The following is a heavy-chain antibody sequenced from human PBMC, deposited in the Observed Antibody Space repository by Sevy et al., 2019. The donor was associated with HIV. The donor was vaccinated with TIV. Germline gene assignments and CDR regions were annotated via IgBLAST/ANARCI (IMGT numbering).Heavy chain of an antibody. D-gene: IGHD1-26*01. Sequence: ASVKVSCKASGYTFTSYDINWVRQATGQGLEWMGWMNPDSGNTGYVQKFQGRVTMTRDTSIKTAYLDLSSLRSEDTAVYFCARGPPLEEWGLRGWGSGEGKAFDIWGHGTMVTVSS. CDR3: ARGPPLEEWGLRGWGSGEGKAFDI. CDR2: MNPDSGNT. CDR1: GYTFTSYD. V-gene: IGHV1-8*01. J-gene: IGHJ3*02.